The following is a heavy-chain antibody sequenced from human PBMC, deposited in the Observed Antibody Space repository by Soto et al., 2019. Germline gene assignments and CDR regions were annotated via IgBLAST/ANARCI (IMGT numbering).Heavy chain of an antibody. CDR1: GGPISSSS. CDR2: ISYSGSA. CDR3: AKDGTSWLY. Sequence: SETLSLTCTVSGGPISSSSWSWIRQPPGKGLEWIGYISYSGSANYNPSLKSRVTMSVETSKNQFSLKLSSVTAADTAVYYCAKDGTSWLYWGQGTLVTVSS. D-gene: IGHD6-13*01. J-gene: IGHJ4*02. V-gene: IGHV4-59*01.